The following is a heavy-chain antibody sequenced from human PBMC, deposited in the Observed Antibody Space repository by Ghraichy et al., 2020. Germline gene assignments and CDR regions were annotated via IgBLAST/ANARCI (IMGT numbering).Heavy chain of an antibody. Sequence: GGSLRLSCATSGFTFSSYAISWVRQAPGKGLEWVSSITYSGGSTYYADSVKGRFTISRNNSKNTLYLQMNSLRAEDPAVYYCAKRDRNYDNYHYGRDVWGQETTVTVSS. J-gene: IGHJ6*02. CDR3: AKRDRNYDNYHYGRDV. CDR1: GFTFSSYA. V-gene: IGHV3-23*01. CDR2: ITYSGGST. D-gene: IGHD4-11*01.